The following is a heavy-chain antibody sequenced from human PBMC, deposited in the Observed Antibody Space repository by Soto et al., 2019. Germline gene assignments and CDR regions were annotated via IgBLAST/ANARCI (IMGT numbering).Heavy chain of an antibody. D-gene: IGHD5-12*01. CDR2: IRGSGGPT. V-gene: IGHV3-23*01. J-gene: IGHJ4*02. CDR1: GFTFRNYA. CDR3: VKDFRGGYDWTHD. Sequence: EVQLLESGGDLVQPGGSLRLSCAASGFTFRNYAMSWVRQAPGQGLEWVSLIRGSGGPTNYADSVKGRFTVSRDNSKNMLFLQMNSLRVEDTAVYYCVKDFRGGYDWTHDWGQGTLVTVSS.